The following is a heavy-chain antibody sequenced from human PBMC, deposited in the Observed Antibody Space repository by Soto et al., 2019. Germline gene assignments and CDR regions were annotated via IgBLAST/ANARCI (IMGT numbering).Heavy chain of an antibody. J-gene: IGHJ3*02. CDR2: INHSGST. Sequence: SETLSLTCAVYGGSFSGYYWSWIRQPPGKGLEWIGEINHSGSTNYNPSPKSRVTISVDTSKNQFSLKLSSVTAADTAVYYCDRLPQPCSGGSCYGGAFDIWGQGTMVTVSS. CDR1: GGSFSGYY. CDR3: DRLPQPCSGGSCYGGAFDI. D-gene: IGHD2-15*01. V-gene: IGHV4-34*01.